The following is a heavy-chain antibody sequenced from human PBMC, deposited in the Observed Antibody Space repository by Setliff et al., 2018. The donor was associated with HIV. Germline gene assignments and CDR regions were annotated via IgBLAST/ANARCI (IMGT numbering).Heavy chain of an antibody. Sequence: PSETLSLTCNVSGDSISSYYWSWIRQPPGKGLEWIGYIYYSGRSIYNPSLKSRVTMSVDTSKNHFSLRLTSVSAADTALYYCAGSMGATKGSWFEPWGQGTLVTVSS. D-gene: IGHD1-26*01. CDR1: GDSISSYY. CDR2: IYYSGRS. V-gene: IGHV4-59*12. CDR3: AGSMGATKGSWFEP. J-gene: IGHJ5*02.